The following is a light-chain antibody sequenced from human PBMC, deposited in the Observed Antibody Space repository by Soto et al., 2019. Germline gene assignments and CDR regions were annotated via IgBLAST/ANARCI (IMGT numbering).Light chain of an antibody. Sequence: QSVLTQPHSVSGSPGQSVTISCTGTSSDVGIYNYVSWYQQHPGKAPKLMIYDVTKRPSGVPDRFSGSKSGNTASLTISGLQAEDEADYYCCSYAGSYTLVFGGGTKLTVL. J-gene: IGLJ2*01. V-gene: IGLV2-11*01. CDR3: CSYAGSYTLV. CDR1: SSDVGIYNY. CDR2: DVT.